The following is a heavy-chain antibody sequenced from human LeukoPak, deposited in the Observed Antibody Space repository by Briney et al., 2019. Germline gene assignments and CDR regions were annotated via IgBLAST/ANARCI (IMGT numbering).Heavy chain of an antibody. CDR3: ARDRGVRGVVDY. CDR1: GGSISSYY. D-gene: IGHD3-10*01. Sequence: PSETLSLTCTVSGGSISSYYWSWIRQPPGKGLEWIGYIYYSGSTNYNPSLKSRVTISVDTSKNQFSLKLSSVTAADTAVYYCARDRGVRGVVDYWGQGTLVTVSS. J-gene: IGHJ4*02. V-gene: IGHV4-59*01. CDR2: IYYSGST.